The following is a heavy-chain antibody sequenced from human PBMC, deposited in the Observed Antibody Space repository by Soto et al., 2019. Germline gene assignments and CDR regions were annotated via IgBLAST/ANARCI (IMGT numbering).Heavy chain of an antibody. D-gene: IGHD6-19*01. V-gene: IGHV3-23*01. Sequence: PGGSLRLSCASSGFNLSSYAMSWARRAPGKGLEWVSAISGSGGSTYYADSVKGRFTISRDNSKNTLYLQMNRLRAEDTAVYYCAKRSGWAETMFDPWGQGTLVTVSS. J-gene: IGHJ5*02. CDR3: AKRSGWAETMFDP. CDR2: ISGSGGST. CDR1: GFNLSSYA.